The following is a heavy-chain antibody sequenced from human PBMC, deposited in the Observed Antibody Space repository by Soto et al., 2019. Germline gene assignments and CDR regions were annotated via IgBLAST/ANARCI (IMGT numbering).Heavy chain of an antibody. V-gene: IGHV3-11*01. CDR1: GFPFSDSY. CDR3: ARGQQLVANWLDP. Sequence: GGSLRLSCAASGFPFSDSYMAWIRQAPGKGLEEIATISSTGSTPYYADSVKGRFTISRDNAQNSLYLEMNNLRAEDTAVYYCARGQQLVANWLDPWGQGILVTVSS. D-gene: IGHD6-6*01. CDR2: ISSTGSTP. J-gene: IGHJ5*02.